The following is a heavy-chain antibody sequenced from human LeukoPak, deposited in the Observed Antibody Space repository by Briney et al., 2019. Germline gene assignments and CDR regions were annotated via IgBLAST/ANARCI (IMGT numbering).Heavy chain of an antibody. CDR2: INHSGST. D-gene: IGHD4-17*01. V-gene: IGHV4-34*01. CDR3: ARSDYGDYEGQYYFAY. CDR1: GGSFSDYY. J-gene: IGHJ4*02. Sequence: SETLSLTCAVYGGSFSDYYWTWIRQPPGKGLEWVGEINHSGSTNCNPSLNSRVTISVDTSKNQFSLKLSSVTAADTAVYYCARSDYGDYEGQYYFAYWGQGTLVTVSS.